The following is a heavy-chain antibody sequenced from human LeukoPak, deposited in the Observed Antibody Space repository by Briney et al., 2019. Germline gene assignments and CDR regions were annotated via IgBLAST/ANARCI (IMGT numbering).Heavy chain of an antibody. CDR1: GFTFSSYW. CDR3: ARDERLPAATIPFDY. D-gene: IGHD2-2*01. J-gene: IGHJ4*02. V-gene: IGHV3-7*01. CDR2: IKEDGSEK. Sequence: GGSLRLSCAASGFTFSSYWMSWVRQAPGKGLEWVANIKEDGSEKYYVDSVKGRFTISRDNAKNSLYLQMNSLRAEDTAVYYCARDERLPAATIPFDYWGQGTLVTVSS.